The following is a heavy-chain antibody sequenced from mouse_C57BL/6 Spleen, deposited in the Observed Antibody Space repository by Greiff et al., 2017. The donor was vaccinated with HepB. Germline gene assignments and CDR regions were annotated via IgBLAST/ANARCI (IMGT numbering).Heavy chain of an antibody. Sequence: VQLQQSGPELVKPGASVKISCKASGYAFSSSWMNWVKQRPGKGLEWIGRIYPGDGDTNYNGKFKGKATLTADKSSSTVYFCARSIYYDYDAYYFDYWGQGTTLTVSS. V-gene: IGHV1-82*01. CDR3: Y. D-gene: IGHD2-4*01. J-gene: IGHJ2*01. CDR1: GYAFSSSW. CDR2: IYPGDGDT.